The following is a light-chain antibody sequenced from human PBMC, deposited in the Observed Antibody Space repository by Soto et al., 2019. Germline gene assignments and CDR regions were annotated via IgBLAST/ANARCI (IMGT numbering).Light chain of an antibody. CDR2: GAS. CDR3: QQYGSSPGYT. V-gene: IGKV3-20*01. Sequence: EIVLTQSPGTLSLSPGERATLSCRASQSVSSSYLAWYQQKPGQAPRLLIYGASSRATGIPDRFSGSGSGTNFTLTISGLEPEEFAVYYCQQYGSSPGYTFGQGTTLELK. J-gene: IGKJ2*01. CDR1: QSVSSSY.